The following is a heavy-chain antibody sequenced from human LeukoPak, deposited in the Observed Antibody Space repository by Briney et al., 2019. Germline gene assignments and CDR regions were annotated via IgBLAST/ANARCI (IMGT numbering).Heavy chain of an antibody. CDR1: GFTFTSSA. CDR3: AREHYYDSSGYYFRGESFDY. Sequence: ASVKVSCKASGFTFTSSAVHWVRQAPGQGLEWMGIINPSGGSTSYAQKFQGRVTMTRDTSTSTVYMELSSLRSEDTAVYYCAREHYYDSSGYYFRGESFDYWGQGTLVTVSS. CDR2: INPSGGST. J-gene: IGHJ4*02. V-gene: IGHV1-46*01. D-gene: IGHD3-22*01.